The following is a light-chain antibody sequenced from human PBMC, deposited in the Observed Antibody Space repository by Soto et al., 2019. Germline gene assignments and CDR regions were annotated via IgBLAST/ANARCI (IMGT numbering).Light chain of an antibody. J-gene: IGKJ1*01. V-gene: IGKV3-20*01. CDR2: ATS. CDR1: QSVITNY. CDR3: QQYDRSPWT. Sequence: EIVLTQSPGTLSLSPGERATLSCRASQSVITNYLVWYQHKPGQAPRLLIYATSSRATGIPDRFSGSGSGTDFTLTISRLEPEDFAVYYCQQYDRSPWTFGQGTKVDIK.